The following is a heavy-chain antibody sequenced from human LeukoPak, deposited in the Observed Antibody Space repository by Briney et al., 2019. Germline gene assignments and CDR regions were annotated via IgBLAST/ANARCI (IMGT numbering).Heavy chain of an antibody. CDR3: ARDSGSYAFDI. D-gene: IGHD1-26*01. Sequence: PGGSLRLSCAASGFTFSSYSMNWVRQAPGKGLEWVSSISSSSSYIYYADSVKGRFTISRDNAKNSLYLQMNSLRAEDRAVYYCARDSGSYAFDIWGQGTMVTVSS. CDR2: ISSSSSYI. J-gene: IGHJ3*02. V-gene: IGHV3-21*01. CDR1: GFTFSSYS.